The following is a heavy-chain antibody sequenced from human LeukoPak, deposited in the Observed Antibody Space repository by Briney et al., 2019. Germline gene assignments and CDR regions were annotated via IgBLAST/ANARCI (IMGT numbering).Heavy chain of an antibody. CDR2: VSTSSSYI. CDR3: ARVPSGVIGMKDAFDI. J-gene: IGHJ3*02. CDR1: GFTVSSNC. V-gene: IGHV3-21*01. D-gene: IGHD3-16*02. Sequence: GGSLRLSCAASGFTVSSNCMSWVRQAPGKGLEWVSSVSTSSSYIYYADSVEGRFTISRDNAKNSLYLQMNSLRAEDTAVYYCARVPSGVIGMKDAFDIWGQGTMVTVSS.